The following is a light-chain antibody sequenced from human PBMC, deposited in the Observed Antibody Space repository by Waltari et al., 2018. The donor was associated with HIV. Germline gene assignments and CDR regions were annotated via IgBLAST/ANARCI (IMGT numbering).Light chain of an antibody. J-gene: IGLJ2*01. CDR1: SSDVGAYNY. Sequence: QSALTQPPSASGSPGQSVTISCTGTSSDVGAYNYVSWFQQHPGKAPKLMIYDVTTRPSGVPVLFSGSKSGNTASLTVSGLQAEDEADYYCASHAGSKDVFGGGTRLTVL. CDR3: ASHAGSKDV. V-gene: IGLV2-8*01. CDR2: DVT.